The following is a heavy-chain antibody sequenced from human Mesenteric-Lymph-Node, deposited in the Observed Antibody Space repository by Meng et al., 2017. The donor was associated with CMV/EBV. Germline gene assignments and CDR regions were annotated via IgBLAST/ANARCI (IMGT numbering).Heavy chain of an antibody. J-gene: IGHJ3*02. CDR1: GYNFSNYW. CDR2: IYPGDSDI. Sequence: GESLKISCKASGYNFSNYWIGWVRQMPGKGPEWVGIIYPGDSDIRYSPSFRGQVIISADKSTTTAYLQWRSLQASDTAMYHCARHRARGSHRLHDGFDIWGQGTMVTVSS. CDR3: ARHRARGSHRLHDGFDI. D-gene: IGHD3-16*02. V-gene: IGHV5-51*01.